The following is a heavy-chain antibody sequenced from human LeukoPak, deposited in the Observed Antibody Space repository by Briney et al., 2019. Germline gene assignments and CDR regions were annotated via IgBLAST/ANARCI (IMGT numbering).Heavy chain of an antibody. CDR3: AREGYYGSGSPPSLYFDY. J-gene: IGHJ4*02. Sequence: GGSLRLSCAASGFTLSSYAMHWVRQAPGKGLEWVAVTSSDLNVKLYADSVKGRFTISRDNSRSTLYLQMNSLRPEDTAIYYCAREGYYGSGSPPSLYFDYWGQGTLVTVSS. D-gene: IGHD3-10*01. CDR1: GFTLSSYA. V-gene: IGHV3-30-3*01. CDR2: TSSDLNVK.